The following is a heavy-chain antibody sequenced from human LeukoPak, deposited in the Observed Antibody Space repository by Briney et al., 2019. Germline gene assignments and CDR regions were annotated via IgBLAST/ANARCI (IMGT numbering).Heavy chain of an antibody. V-gene: IGHV4-4*02. CDR2: IYHSGSP. CDR1: GGSISSNNW. J-gene: IGHJ4*02. Sequence: SETLSHTCAVSGGSISSNNWWGWVRQPPGKGLEWIGEIYHSGSPNYNPSLKSRVTISVDKSRNHFSLNLSSVTAADTAVYYCARVNINNWHSCDYWGQGTLVTVSS. D-gene: IGHD1-1*01. CDR3: ARVNINNWHSCDY.